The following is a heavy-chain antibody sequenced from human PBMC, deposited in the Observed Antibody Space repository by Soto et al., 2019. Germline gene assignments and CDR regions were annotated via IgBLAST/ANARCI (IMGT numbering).Heavy chain of an antibody. V-gene: IGHV3-33*01. CDR3: ARAHTMMILDRFDP. CDR1: GFKFRNYA. J-gene: IGHJ5*02. Sequence: LRLSCAASGFKFRNYAIHWVRQAPGKGLEWLAVIWFDGSKKYYADSVKGRFTISRDNSKNTVYLDMNSLTADDSGVFYCARAHTMMILDRFDPWGHGTLVTVSS. D-gene: IGHD3-22*01. CDR2: IWFDGSKK.